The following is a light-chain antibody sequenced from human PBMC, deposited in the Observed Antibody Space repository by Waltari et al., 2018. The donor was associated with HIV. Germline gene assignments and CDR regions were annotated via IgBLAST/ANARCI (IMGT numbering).Light chain of an antibody. CDR3: ASWDDSLGGYWI. CDR1: TSHIGSNY. CDR2: MNV. Sequence: QSVVTQPPSASGTLGQRVTISCSVGTSHIGSNYVYWYQHLPGTSPKLLIYMNVQRPSGVPDRISGSKSGTSASLAISGLRSEDEADYYCASWDDSLGGYWIFGGGTNLTVL. J-gene: IGLJ2*01. V-gene: IGLV1-47*01.